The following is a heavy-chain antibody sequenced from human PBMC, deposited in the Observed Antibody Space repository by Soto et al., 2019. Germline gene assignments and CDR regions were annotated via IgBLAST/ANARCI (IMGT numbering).Heavy chain of an antibody. D-gene: IGHD3-22*01. CDR3: ARGYYYDSSGYPDY. Sequence: GASVKVSCKASGGTFSSYAISWVRQAPGQGLEWMGGIIPIFGTANYAQKFQGRVTITADESASTAYMELSSLRSEDTAVYYCARGYYYDSSGYPDYWDQGTLVTVSS. J-gene: IGHJ4*02. CDR1: GGTFSSYA. V-gene: IGHV1-69*13. CDR2: IIPIFGTA.